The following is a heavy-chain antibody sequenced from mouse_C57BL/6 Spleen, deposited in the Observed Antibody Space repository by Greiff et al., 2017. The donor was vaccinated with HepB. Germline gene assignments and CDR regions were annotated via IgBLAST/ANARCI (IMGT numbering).Heavy chain of an antibody. J-gene: IGHJ2*01. CDR2: IDPSDSYT. CDR3: ARWGGGYYFDY. V-gene: IGHV1-50*01. CDR1: GYTFTSYW. Sequence: HVKQPGAELVKPGASVKLSCKASGYTFTSYWMQWVKQRPGQGLEWIGEIDPSDSYTNYNQKFKGKATLTVDTSSSTAYMQLSSLTSEDSAVYYCARWGGGYYFDYWGQGTTLTVSS. D-gene: IGHD1-1*02.